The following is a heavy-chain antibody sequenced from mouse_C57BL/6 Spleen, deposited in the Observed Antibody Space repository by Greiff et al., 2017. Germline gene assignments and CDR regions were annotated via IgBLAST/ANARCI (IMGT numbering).Heavy chain of an antibody. Sequence: EVKLVESGGGLVQPGGSLSLSCAASGFTFTDYYMSWVRQPPGKALEWLGFIRNKANGYTTEYSASVKGRFTISRDNSQSILYLQMNALGAEDSATYYCARSLPTGTSFAYWGQGTLVTVSA. CDR2: IRNKANGYTT. D-gene: IGHD4-1*02. CDR1: GFTFTDYY. CDR3: ARSLPTGTSFAY. V-gene: IGHV7-3*01. J-gene: IGHJ3*01.